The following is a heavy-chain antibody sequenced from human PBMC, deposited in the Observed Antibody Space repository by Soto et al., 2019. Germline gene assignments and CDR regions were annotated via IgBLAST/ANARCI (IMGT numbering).Heavy chain of an antibody. D-gene: IGHD6-19*01. CDR2: IYYSGST. V-gene: IGHV4-59*01. Sequence: TLSLTCTVSGGSISSYYWSWIRQPPGKGLEWIGYIYYSGSTNYNPSLKSRVTISVDTSKNQFSLKLSSVTAADTAVYYCARAVAGKDTFDYWGQGTLVTVSS. J-gene: IGHJ4*02. CDR3: ARAVAGKDTFDY. CDR1: GGSISSYY.